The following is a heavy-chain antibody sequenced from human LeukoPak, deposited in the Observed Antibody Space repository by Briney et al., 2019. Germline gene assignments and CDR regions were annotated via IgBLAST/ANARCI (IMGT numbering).Heavy chain of an antibody. CDR2: INTNTGNP. Sequence: GASVKVSCKASGYTFSSYAMNWARQAPGQGLEWMGWINTNTGNPTYAQGFTGRLVFSLDTSVSTAYLQISSLKAEDTAMYYCARDSVPMIVVVIADPEYFQHWGQGTLVTVSS. V-gene: IGHV7-4-1*02. CDR1: GYTFSSYA. D-gene: IGHD3-22*01. J-gene: IGHJ1*01. CDR3: ARDSVPMIVVVIADPEYFQH.